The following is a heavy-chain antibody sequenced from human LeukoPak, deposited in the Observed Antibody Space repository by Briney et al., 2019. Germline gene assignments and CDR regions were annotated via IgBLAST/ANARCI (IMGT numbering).Heavy chain of an antibody. J-gene: IGHJ4*02. D-gene: IGHD2-15*01. Sequence: ASVKLSCKASGYTFTSYDINWVRKATGQGLEWMGWMNPNSGNTGYEQKFQGRVTMTRNTSISTAYMELRSLRSEDTAVYYCASTQYCSGGSCSDYWGQGTLVTVSS. V-gene: IGHV1-8*01. CDR1: GYTFTSYD. CDR3: ASTQYCSGGSCSDY. CDR2: MNPNSGNT.